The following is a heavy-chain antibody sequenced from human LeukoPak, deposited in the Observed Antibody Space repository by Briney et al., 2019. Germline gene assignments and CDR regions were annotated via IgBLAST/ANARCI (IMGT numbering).Heavy chain of an antibody. CDR1: GFIFSSYS. Sequence: PGGSLRLSCAASGFIFSSYSLMWVRQAPGKGLEWVSSINSISTYIYYADSVKGRFTISRDNAKNSLYLQMNSLRGEDTAVYSCAREETGTYPYWGQGTLVTVSS. CDR3: AREETGTYPY. V-gene: IGHV3-21*01. J-gene: IGHJ4*02. CDR2: INSISTYI. D-gene: IGHD1-7*01.